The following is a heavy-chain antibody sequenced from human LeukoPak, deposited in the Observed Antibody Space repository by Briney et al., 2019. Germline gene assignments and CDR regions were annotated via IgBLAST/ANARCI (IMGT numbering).Heavy chain of an antibody. D-gene: IGHD4-23*01. Sequence: ASVKVSCKASGYTFTGYYMHWVRQAPGQGLEWMGWIYLNSGGTNYAQKFQGRVTMTRDTSISTAYMELSRLRSDNTAVYYCASVGDGGNPDAFDIWGQGTMVTVSS. CDR3: ASVGDGGNPDAFDI. CDR1: GYTFTGYY. CDR2: IYLNSGGT. J-gene: IGHJ3*02. V-gene: IGHV1-2*02.